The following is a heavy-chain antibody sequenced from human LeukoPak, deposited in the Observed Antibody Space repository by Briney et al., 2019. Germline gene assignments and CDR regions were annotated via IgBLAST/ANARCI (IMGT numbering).Heavy chain of an antibody. CDR3: ASIVMCSSGWYLDY. D-gene: IGHD6-19*01. Sequence: GSSVKVSCKASGGTFSSYAISWVRQAPGQGLEWMGGIIPIFGTANYAQKFQGRVTITADESTSTAYMELSSLRSEDTAVYYCASIVMCSSGWYLDYWGQGTLVTVSS. CDR2: IIPIFGTA. J-gene: IGHJ4*02. CDR1: GGTFSSYA. V-gene: IGHV1-69*01.